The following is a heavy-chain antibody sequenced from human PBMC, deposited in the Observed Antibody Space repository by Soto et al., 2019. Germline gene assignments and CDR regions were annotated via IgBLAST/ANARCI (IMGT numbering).Heavy chain of an antibody. CDR1: GYTFTSYY. CDR2: INPSGGST. Sequence: ASVKVSCKASGYTFTSYYMHWVRQAPGQGLEWMGIINPSGGSTSYAQKFQGRVTMTTDTPTSTAYMELRSLRSDDTAVYYCARLYSSGWPRSYFDYWGQGTLVTVSS. CDR3: ARLYSSGWPRSYFDY. J-gene: IGHJ4*02. V-gene: IGHV1-46*01. D-gene: IGHD6-19*01.